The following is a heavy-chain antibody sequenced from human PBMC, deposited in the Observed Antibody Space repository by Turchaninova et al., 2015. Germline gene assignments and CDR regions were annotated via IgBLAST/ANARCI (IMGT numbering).Heavy chain of an antibody. V-gene: IGHV4-34*01. J-gene: IGHJ6*02. CDR2: INHSGST. Sequence: QVQLQQWGAGLLKPSETLSLTCAAYGGSFSGYSWSWIPQPQGKGLEWIGEINHSGSTNYNPALKSRVTISVDTSKNQFSLKLSSVTAADTAVYYCAGRGTARAYYYYGMDVWGQGTTVTVSS. D-gene: IGHD5-18*01. CDR3: AGRGTARAYYYYGMDV. CDR1: GGSFSGYS.